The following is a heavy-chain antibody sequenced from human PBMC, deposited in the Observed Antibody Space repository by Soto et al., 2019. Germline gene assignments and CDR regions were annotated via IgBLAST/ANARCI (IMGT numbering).Heavy chain of an antibody. D-gene: IGHD3-3*01. V-gene: IGHV3-23*01. CDR3: ARWSYLDY. J-gene: IGHJ4*02. CDR1: VFSFGSYA. Sequence: WWSLRLSCSASVFSFGSYALSWFRQAPGKGLEWVSTISGSDGKTFYADSVKGRFSISRDTSQSTLYLQMNSLRADDTAMYYCARWSYLDYWGQGTRVTVSS. CDR2: ISGSDGKT.